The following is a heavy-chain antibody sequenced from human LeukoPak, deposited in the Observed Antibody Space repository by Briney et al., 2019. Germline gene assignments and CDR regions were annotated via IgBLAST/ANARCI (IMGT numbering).Heavy chain of an antibody. J-gene: IGHJ4*02. D-gene: IGHD3-10*01. Sequence: SETLSLTCAVSGGSISSTNWWSWGRQPPGKGREWIGEIYHSGYSNYNASLGSRVTISVDTSKNQFSLKLTSVTAADTAVYYCARAYGSGSYLYLDYWGQGTLVTVSS. CDR3: ARAYGSGSYLYLDY. CDR2: IYHSGYS. V-gene: IGHV4-4*02. CDR1: GGSISSTNW.